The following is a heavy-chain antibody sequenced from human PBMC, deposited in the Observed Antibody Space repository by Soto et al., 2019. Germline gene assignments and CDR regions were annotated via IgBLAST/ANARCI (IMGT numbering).Heavy chain of an antibody. J-gene: IGHJ4*02. CDR3: ARDPDYHILTGTFDY. CDR2: ISSSSSYI. V-gene: IGHV3-21*01. Sequence: EVQLVESGGGLVKPGGTLRLSCAASGCTFSSYSMNWVRQAPGKGLEWVSSISSSSSYIYYADSVKGRFTIARENAKNPLDLQMNSMRAEHTAVYYGARDPDYHILTGTFDYWGQGTLVTVSS. CDR1: GCTFSSYS. D-gene: IGHD3-9*01.